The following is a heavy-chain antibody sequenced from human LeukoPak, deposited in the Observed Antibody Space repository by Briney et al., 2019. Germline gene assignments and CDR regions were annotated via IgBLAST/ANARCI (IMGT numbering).Heavy chain of an antibody. CDR1: GFTFSSYW. CDR2: TRNKANSYTT. Sequence: GGSLRLSCAATGFTFSSYWMNWARQAPGKGLEWVGRTRNKANSYTTEYAASVKGRFTISRADSENSLYLQMNSLKTEDTAVYYCARVRYCSSTTCRGAFDIWGQGTMVTVSS. D-gene: IGHD2-2*01. CDR3: ARVRYCSSTTCRGAFDI. J-gene: IGHJ3*02. V-gene: IGHV3-72*01.